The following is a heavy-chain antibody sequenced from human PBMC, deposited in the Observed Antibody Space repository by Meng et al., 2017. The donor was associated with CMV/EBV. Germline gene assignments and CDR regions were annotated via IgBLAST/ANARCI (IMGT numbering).Heavy chain of an antibody. V-gene: IGHV3-33*06. D-gene: IGHD2-2*01. J-gene: IGHJ6*02. CDR3: AKDPLVTYCSSTSCSYYYYGMDV. CDR1: GFTFSSYG. CDR2: IWYDGSNK. Sequence: GGSLRLSCAASGFTFSSYGMHWVRQAPGKGLEWVAVIWYDGSNKYYADSVKGRFTISRDNSKNTLYLQMNSLRAEDTAVYYCAKDPLVTYCSSTSCSYYYYGMDVWGQGTTVTVSS.